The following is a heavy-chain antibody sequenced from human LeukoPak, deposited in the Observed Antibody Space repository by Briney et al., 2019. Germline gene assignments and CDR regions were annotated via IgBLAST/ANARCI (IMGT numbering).Heavy chain of an antibody. CDR3: ARVSYGDDATPFDY. Sequence: ASVKVPCKASGYSFTAYYMHWVRQAPGQGLEWMGRINPNSGGADYAQKFQGRVTMTRDTSNSTAYMELSSLRSDDTAVYYCARVSYGDDATPFDYWGQGTLVTVSS. J-gene: IGHJ4*02. D-gene: IGHD4-17*01. CDR2: INPNSGGA. CDR1: GYSFTAYY. V-gene: IGHV1-2*06.